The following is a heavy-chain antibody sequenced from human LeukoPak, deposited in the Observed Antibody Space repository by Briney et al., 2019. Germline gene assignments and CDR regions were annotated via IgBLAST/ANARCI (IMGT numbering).Heavy chain of an antibody. CDR3: ARLYYYGSGSYYNDGNFDY. CDR2: IKQDGSEK. Sequence: GGSLRLSCAASGFTFSDYYMSWVRQARGKGLEWVANIKQDGSEKYYVDSVKCRFTISRDNAKNSLYLQMNSLRAEDTAVYYCARLYYYGSGSYYNDGNFDYWGQGTLVTVSS. V-gene: IGHV3-7*01. J-gene: IGHJ4*02. D-gene: IGHD3-10*01. CDR1: GFTFSDYY.